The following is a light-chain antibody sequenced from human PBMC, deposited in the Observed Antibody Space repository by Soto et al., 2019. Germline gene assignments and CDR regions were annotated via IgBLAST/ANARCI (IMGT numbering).Light chain of an antibody. CDR2: KVS. CDR3: MQYMRWSHS. J-gene: IGKJ2*01. Sequence: DVVMTQSPLSLPVTLGQPASISCRSSQSLVYSDGNTFLEWFQQRPGQSPRRLIYKVSNRDSWVPDRFSGSGSGTDFTLKISRVEAEDAGVYYCMQYMRWSHSFGQGTKLEIQ. V-gene: IGKV2-30*01. CDR1: QSLVYSDGNTF.